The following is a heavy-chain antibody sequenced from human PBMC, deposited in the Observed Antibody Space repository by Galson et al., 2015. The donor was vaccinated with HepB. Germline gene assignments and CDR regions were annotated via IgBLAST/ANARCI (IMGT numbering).Heavy chain of an antibody. J-gene: IGHJ4*02. CDR1: GFTFSSYA. D-gene: IGHD6-13*01. CDR2: ISGSGGAT. CDR3: AKGGSSTSWYTKGLD. Sequence: SLRLSCAASGFTFSSYAMTWVRQAPGKGLEWVAAISGSGGATSYADSVKGRFTISRDNSKNTLYLQMNSLRAEETAVYYCAKGGSSTSWYTKGLDWGQGTLVTVSS. V-gene: IGHV3-23*01.